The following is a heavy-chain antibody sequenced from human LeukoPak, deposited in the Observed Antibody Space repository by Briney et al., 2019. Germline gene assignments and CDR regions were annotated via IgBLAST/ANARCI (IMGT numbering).Heavy chain of an antibody. Sequence: GGSLRLSCAASGFTVSSNYMSWVRQAPGKGLEWVSVIYSGGSTYYADSVKGRFTISRDNSKNTLYLQMNSLRAEDTAVYYCAGKDGDCSGGSCYSVDYYYMDVWGKGTTVTISS. CDR3: AGKDGDCSGGSCYSVDYYYMDV. D-gene: IGHD2-15*01. J-gene: IGHJ6*03. CDR1: GFTVSSNY. CDR2: IYSGGST. V-gene: IGHV3-53*01.